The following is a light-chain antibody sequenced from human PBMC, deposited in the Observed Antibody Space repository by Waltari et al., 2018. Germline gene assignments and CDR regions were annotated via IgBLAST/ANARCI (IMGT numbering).Light chain of an antibody. CDR2: WAS. V-gene: IGKV4-1*01. CDR1: QCVLYSSNNKNY. CDR3: QQYYSTPLT. J-gene: IGKJ4*01. Sequence: DIVMTQSPDSLAVSLGERATINCKSSQCVLYSSNNKNYLAWYQQQPGQPPKLLIYWASTRESGVPDRFSGSGSGTDFTLTISSLQAADVAVYYCQQYYSTPLTFGGGTKVEIK.